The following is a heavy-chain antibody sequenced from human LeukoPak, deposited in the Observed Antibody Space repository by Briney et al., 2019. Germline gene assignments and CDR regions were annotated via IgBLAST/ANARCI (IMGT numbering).Heavy chain of an antibody. J-gene: IGHJ3*02. CDR1: GFTFSSYG. V-gene: IGHV3-33*01. CDR3: ARDASDYLTTVTTLRQDAFDI. D-gene: IGHD4-17*01. CDR2: IWYDGSKK. Sequence: GGSLRLSCAASGFTFSSYGIHWVRQAPGKGLEWVAVIWYDGSKKYYADSVKSRFTISRDNSKNTLYLQMNSLRVEDTAVYYCARDASDYLTTVTTLRQDAFDIWGQGTMVTVSS.